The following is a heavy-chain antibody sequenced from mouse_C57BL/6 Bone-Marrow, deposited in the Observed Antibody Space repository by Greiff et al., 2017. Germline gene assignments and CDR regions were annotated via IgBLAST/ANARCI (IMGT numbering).Heavy chain of an antibody. D-gene: IGHD1-1*01. CDR3: AILDLIYYYGSGYFDV. CDR2: IYPGSGST. Sequence: QVQLQQPGAELVKPGASVKMSCKASGYTFTSYWITWVKQRPGQGLEWIGDIYPGSGSTNYNEKFKSKATLTVDTSSSTAYMQLSSLTSEDSAVYYCAILDLIYYYGSGYFDVWGTGTTVTVSS. J-gene: IGHJ1*03. V-gene: IGHV1-55*01. CDR1: GYTFTSYW.